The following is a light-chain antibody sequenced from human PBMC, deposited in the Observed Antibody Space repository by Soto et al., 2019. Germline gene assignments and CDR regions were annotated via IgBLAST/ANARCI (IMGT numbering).Light chain of an antibody. CDR1: QSVITN. CDR2: GAS. CDR3: QQYGASPQT. V-gene: IGKV3-20*01. J-gene: IGKJ1*01. Sequence: EIVMTQSPATLSVSPGERATLSXRASQSVITNLAWYQQKPGQAPRLLIYGASSRATDIPDRFSGSGSGTDFTLTISRLEPDDFAVYYCQQYGASPQTFGQGTKVDIK.